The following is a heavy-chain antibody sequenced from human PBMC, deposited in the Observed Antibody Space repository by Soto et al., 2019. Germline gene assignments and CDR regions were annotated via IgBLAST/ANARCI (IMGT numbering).Heavy chain of an antibody. CDR1: GGSISSSSYY. J-gene: IGHJ4*02. CDR2: IYYSGST. V-gene: IGHV4-39*01. D-gene: IGHD3-9*01. Sequence: SETLSLTCTVCGGSISSSSYYWGWIRQPPGKGLEWIGSIYYSGSTYYNPSLKSRVTISVDTSKNQFSLKLSSVTAADTAVYYCAGRYFDWLLLDYWGQGTLVTVSS. CDR3: AGRYFDWLLLDY.